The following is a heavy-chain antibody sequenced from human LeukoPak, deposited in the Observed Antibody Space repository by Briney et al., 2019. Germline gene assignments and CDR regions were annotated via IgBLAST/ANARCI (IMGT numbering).Heavy chain of an antibody. Sequence: PGGSLRLSCAASGFTFSDHAMSWVRQAPGKGLEWVSSISSSSSYIYYADSVKGRFTVSRDNAKNSLYLQMNSLRAEDTAVYYCARGQGRPLRQPVDIWGQGTMVTVSS. D-gene: IGHD3-10*01. V-gene: IGHV3-21*01. CDR1: GFTFSDHA. J-gene: IGHJ3*02. CDR2: ISSSSSYI. CDR3: ARGQGRPLRQPVDI.